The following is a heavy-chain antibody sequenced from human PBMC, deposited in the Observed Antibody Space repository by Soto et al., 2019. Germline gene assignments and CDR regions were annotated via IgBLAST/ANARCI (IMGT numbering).Heavy chain of an antibody. CDR1: GGSISSGDYY. CDR3: ARAVAAAGIYYYYGMDV. CDR2: IYYSGST. Sequence: SETLSLTCTVSGGSISSGDYYWSWIRQPPGKGLEWIGYIYYSGSTYYNPSLKSRVTISVDTSKNQFSLKLSSVTAADTAVYYCARAVAAAGIYYYYGMDVWGQGTTVTVSS. V-gene: IGHV4-30-4*01. J-gene: IGHJ6*02. D-gene: IGHD6-13*01.